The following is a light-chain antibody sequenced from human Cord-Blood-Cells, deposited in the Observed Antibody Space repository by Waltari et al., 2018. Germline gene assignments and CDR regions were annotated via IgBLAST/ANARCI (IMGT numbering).Light chain of an antibody. J-gene: IGKJ1*01. CDR1: QSISSW. Sequence: DLQMTQSPSTLSASVGDRVTIPCRASQSISSWLAWYQQKPGKAPKLLIYDASSLESGVPSRFSGSGSGTEFTLTISSLQPDDFATYYCQQYNSYPWTFGQGTKVEIK. V-gene: IGKV1-5*01. CDR3: QQYNSYPWT. CDR2: DAS.